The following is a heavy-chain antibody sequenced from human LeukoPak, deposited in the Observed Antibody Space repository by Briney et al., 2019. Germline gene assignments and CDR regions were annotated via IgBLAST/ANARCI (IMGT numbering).Heavy chain of an antibody. CDR2: IYYSGST. J-gene: IGHJ6*03. D-gene: IGHD3-3*01. CDR3: ARSGYDFWSRYLTYMDV. Sequence: SETLSLTCTVSGGSISSSSYYWGWIRQPPGKGLEWIGSIYYSGSTYYNPSLKSRVTISVDTSKNQFSLKLSSVTAADTAVYHCARSGYDFWSRYLTYMDVWGKGTTVTVSS. CDR1: GGSISSSSYY. V-gene: IGHV4-39*01.